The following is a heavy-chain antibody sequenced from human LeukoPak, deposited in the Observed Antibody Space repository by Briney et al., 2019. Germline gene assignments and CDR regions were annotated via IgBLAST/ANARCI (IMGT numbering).Heavy chain of an antibody. CDR3: ASRPDTSSVTLFDY. D-gene: IGHD6-19*01. Sequence: ASVKVSCKASGYTFTGFYIHWARQAPGQGLEWMGWINLNSGGTDYAQRFQGRIIMTRDTSITTAYMELSSLTSDDTAIYYCASRPDTSSVTLFDYWGQGALVTVSS. V-gene: IGHV1-2*02. CDR2: INLNSGGT. CDR1: GYTFTGFY. J-gene: IGHJ4*02.